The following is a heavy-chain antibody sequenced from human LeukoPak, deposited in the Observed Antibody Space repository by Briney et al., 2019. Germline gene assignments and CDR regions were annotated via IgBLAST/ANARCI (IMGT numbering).Heavy chain of an antibody. V-gene: IGHV4-61*05. J-gene: IGHJ4*02. CDR2: IYYSGSA. CDR3: LKRGAAGTLDY. D-gene: IGHD6-13*01. CDR1: GGSISSSSYY. Sequence: RSETLSLTCTVSGGSISSSSYYWGRIRQPPGKELEWIGYIYYSGSASYNPSLKSRVSISVDTSKNQFSLTLSSVTAADTAMYARLKRGAAGTLDYWGQGTLVTVSS.